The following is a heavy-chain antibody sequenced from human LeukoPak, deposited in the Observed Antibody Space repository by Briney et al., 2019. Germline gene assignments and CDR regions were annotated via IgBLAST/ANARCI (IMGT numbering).Heavy chain of an antibody. CDR2: INHSGST. CDR3: ARVGVVPYYYYGMDV. D-gene: IGHD2-15*01. Sequence: SETLSLTCAVSGGSFSGYYWSWIRQPPGKGLEWIGEINHSGSTNYNPSLKSRVTISVDTSKNQFSLKLSSVTAADTAVYYCARVGVVPYYYYGMDVWGKGTTVTVSS. V-gene: IGHV4-34*01. CDR1: GGSFSGYY. J-gene: IGHJ6*04.